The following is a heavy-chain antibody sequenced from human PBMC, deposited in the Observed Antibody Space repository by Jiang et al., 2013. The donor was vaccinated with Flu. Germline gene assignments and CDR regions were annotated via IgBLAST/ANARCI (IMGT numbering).Heavy chain of an antibody. Sequence: VLLKPSETLSLTCAVYGGSFSGYYWSWIRQPPGKGLEWIGEINHSGSTNYNPSLKSRVTISVDTSKNQFSLKLSSVTAADTAVYYCARDGSGSYYNYYYYYYGMDVWGQGTTVTVSS. CDR2: INHSGST. J-gene: IGHJ6*02. D-gene: IGHD3-10*01. V-gene: IGHV4-34*01. CDR1: GGSFSGYY. CDR3: ARDGSGSYYNYYYYYYGMDV.